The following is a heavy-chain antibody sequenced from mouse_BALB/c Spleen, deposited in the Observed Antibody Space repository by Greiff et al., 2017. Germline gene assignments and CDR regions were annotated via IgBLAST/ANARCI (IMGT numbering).Heavy chain of an antibody. D-gene: IGHD2-4*01. CDR2: IWGDGST. V-gene: IGHV2-6-7*01. J-gene: IGHJ3*01. CDR1: GFSLTGYG. Sequence: GMLVESGPGLVAPSQSLSITCTVSGFSLTGYGVNWVRQPPGKGLEWLGMIWGDGSTDYNSALKSRLSISKDNSKSQVFLKMNSLQTDDTARYYCARGDYDYVAWFAYWGQGTLVTVSA. CDR3: ARGDYDYVAWFAY.